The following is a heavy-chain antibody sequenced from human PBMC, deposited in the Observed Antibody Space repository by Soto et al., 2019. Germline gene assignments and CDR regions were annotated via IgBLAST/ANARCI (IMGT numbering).Heavy chain of an antibody. CDR2: ISSSVNT. Sequence: PSETLSLTCTVSDGSISNFYWSWIRQPPGKGLEWIGYISSSVNTNYNPSLKSRVSISVDTSKNQFSLNLTSVTAADTAVYYCARAQMVLTRSYFDSWGQGTRVTVSS. V-gene: IGHV4-59*01. CDR1: DGSISNFY. D-gene: IGHD3-22*01. CDR3: ARAQMVLTRSYFDS. J-gene: IGHJ4*02.